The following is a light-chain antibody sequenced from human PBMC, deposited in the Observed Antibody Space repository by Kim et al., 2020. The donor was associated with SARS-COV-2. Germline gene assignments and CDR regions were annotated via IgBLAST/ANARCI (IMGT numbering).Light chain of an antibody. V-gene: IGLV4-69*01. J-gene: IGLJ3*02. Sequence: QLVLTQSPSASASLGASVKFTCTLSSGHSSYSIAWHQQQPEKGPRFLMNLHSDGTHNKGDGIPDRFSGSSSRAERYLTISSLQSEDEADYYCQAWGAGFRVFGGGTQLTVL. CDR3: QAWGAGFRV. CDR1: SGHSSYS. CDR2: LHSDGTH.